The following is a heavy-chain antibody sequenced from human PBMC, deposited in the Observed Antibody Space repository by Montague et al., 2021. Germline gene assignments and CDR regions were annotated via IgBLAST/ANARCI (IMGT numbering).Heavy chain of an antibody. V-gene: IGHV3-48*02. CDR1: GFTFAASR. CDR2: IHKSGHTS. D-gene: IGHD1-26*01. J-gene: IGHJ4*03. Sequence: SLRLSCAASGFTFAASRMHWARQPPGKGLEWSPHIHKSGHTSHQPDFVEGRFPISRDNAKTSLFLEMNDLRDDETAISYCVRDPHSLDVWGQGVLVTVSS. CDR3: VRDPHSLDV.